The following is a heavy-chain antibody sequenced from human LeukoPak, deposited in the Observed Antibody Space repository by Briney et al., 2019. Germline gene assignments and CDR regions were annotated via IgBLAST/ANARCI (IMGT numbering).Heavy chain of an antibody. J-gene: IGHJ4*02. CDR2: IYYSGST. CDR1: GGSISSYY. V-gene: IGHV4-59*01. Sequence: SDTLSLTCTVSGGSISSYYWSWIRQPPGKGLEWIGYIYYSGSTNYNPSLKSRVTISVDTSKNQFSLKLSSVTAADTAVYYCARVPLSSGWYFDYWGQGTLVTVSS. CDR3: ARVPLSSGWYFDY. D-gene: IGHD6-19*01.